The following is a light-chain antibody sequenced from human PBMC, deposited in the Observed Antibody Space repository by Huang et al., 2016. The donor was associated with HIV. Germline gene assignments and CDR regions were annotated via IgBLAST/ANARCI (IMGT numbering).Light chain of an antibody. CDR1: QSVLYSSNNKNY. J-gene: IGKJ4*01. CDR2: GAS. V-gene: IGKV4-1*01. Sequence: DIVMTQSPDSLAVSLGGRATSNCKSTQSVLYSSNNKNYLAWYQQKAGQPPKLLIYGASTRESGVPDRFSVSGSGTDFTLTIRSLQAEDVAVYYCQQYYSTLTFGGGTKVEIK. CDR3: QQYYSTLT.